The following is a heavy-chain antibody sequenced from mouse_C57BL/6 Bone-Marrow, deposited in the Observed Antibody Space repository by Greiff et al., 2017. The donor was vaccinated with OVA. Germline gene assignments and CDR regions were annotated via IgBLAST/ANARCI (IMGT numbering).Heavy chain of an antibody. CDR2: IDPENGDT. J-gene: IGHJ3*01. CDR3: TTWEDGYPAWFAY. V-gene: IGHV14-4*01. CDR1: GFNIKDDY. D-gene: IGHD2-3*01. Sequence: EVQLQQSGAELVRPGASVKLSCTASGFNIKDDYMHWVKQRPEQGLEWIGWIDPENGDTEYASKFQGKATITADTSSNTASLQLSSLTSEDTAVYYCTTWEDGYPAWFAYWGQGTLVTVSA.